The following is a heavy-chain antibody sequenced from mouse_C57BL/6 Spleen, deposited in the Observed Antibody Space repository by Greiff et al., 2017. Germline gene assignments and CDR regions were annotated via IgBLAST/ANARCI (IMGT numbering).Heavy chain of an antibody. Sequence: EVQVVESGGGLVKPGGSLKLSCAASGFTFSSYTMSWVRQTPEKRLEWVATISGGGGNTYYPDSVKGRFTISRDNAKNTLYLQMSSLRSEDTALYYCASLYFDVWGTGTTVTVSS. V-gene: IGHV5-9*01. J-gene: IGHJ1*03. CDR2: ISGGGGNT. CDR1: GFTFSSYT. CDR3: ASLYFDV.